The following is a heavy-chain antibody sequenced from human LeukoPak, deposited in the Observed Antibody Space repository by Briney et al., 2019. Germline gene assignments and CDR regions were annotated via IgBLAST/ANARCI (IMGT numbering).Heavy chain of an antibody. CDR2: ISSSSSYI. CDR3: ARVAVTMIVVVLHYYYMDV. D-gene: IGHD3-22*01. Sequence: GGSLRLSCAASGFTFSSYSMNWVRQAPGKGLEWVSSISSSSSYIYYADSVKGRFTISRDNAKNSLYLQMNSLRAEDTAVYYCARVAVTMIVVVLHYYYMDVWGKGTTVTVSS. J-gene: IGHJ6*03. V-gene: IGHV3-21*01. CDR1: GFTFSSYS.